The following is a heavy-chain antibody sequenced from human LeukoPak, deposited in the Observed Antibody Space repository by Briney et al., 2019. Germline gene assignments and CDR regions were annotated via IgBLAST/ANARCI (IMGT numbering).Heavy chain of an antibody. CDR3: ARDTGRIAARPDYYYYMDV. Sequence: SSVKVSCKASGGTFSSYAISWVRQAPGQGLEWMGGIIPIFGTANYAQKFQGRVTITTDESTSTAYMELSSLRSEDTAVYYSARDTGRIAARPDYYYYMDVWGKGTTVTVSS. V-gene: IGHV1-69*05. CDR1: GGTFSSYA. J-gene: IGHJ6*03. D-gene: IGHD6-6*01. CDR2: IIPIFGTA.